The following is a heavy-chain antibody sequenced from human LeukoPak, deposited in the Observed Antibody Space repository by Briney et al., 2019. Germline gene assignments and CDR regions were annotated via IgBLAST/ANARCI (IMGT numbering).Heavy chain of an antibody. CDR1: GFTFSNFG. CDR3: AKVGDSDYEGFDY. V-gene: IGHV3-21*04. CDR2: ISSSSSYI. Sequence: PGGSLRLSCAASGFTFSNFGINWVRQAPGKGLEWVSSISSSSSYISYADSVKGRFTISRDNAKNTLYLQMNSLRAEDTAVYYCAKVGDSDYEGFDYWGQGTLVTVSS. D-gene: IGHD5-12*01. J-gene: IGHJ4*02.